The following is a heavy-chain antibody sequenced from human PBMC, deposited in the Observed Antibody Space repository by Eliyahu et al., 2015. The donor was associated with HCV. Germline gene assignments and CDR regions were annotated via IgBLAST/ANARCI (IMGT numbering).Heavy chain of an antibody. CDR1: GYTFTSYA. D-gene: IGHD2-15*01. Sequence: QVQLVQSGAEVKKPGASVKVSCKVSGYTFTSYAMXWVRQAPGQRPEWMGWINAGNGNTKYSQKFQGRVTITWDTSASIAYMELSSLRSEDTAVYYCARDPQGCSGGSCYGYGMDVWGQGTTVTVSS. J-gene: IGHJ6*02. CDR3: ARDPQGCSGGSCYGYGMDV. CDR2: INAGNGNT. V-gene: IGHV1-3*01.